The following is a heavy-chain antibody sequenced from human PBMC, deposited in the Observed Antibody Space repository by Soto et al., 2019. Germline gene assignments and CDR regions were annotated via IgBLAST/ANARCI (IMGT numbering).Heavy chain of an antibody. V-gene: IGHV3-30*18. J-gene: IGHJ4*02. Sequence: GGSLRLSCAASGLTFSSYGMHWVRQAPGKGLEWVAHISYDGSNKHYADSVQGRFTISRDTSKSTLSLQMDGLRPEDTAMYYCAKDTYYHDSSGYYVFDYWGQGTLVTVSS. D-gene: IGHD3-22*01. CDR1: GLTFSSYG. CDR3: AKDTYYHDSSGYYVFDY. CDR2: ISYDGSNK.